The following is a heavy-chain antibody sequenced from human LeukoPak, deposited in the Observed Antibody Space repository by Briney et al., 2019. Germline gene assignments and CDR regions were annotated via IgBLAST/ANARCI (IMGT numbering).Heavy chain of an antibody. J-gene: IGHJ4*02. CDR1: GFTFSSYG. Sequence: PGRSLRLSCAASGFTFSSYGMHWVRQAPGKGLEWVAVISYDGSNKYYADSVKGRFTISRDNSKNTLYLQMNSLRAEDTAVYYCAKPMRWVYYFDHWGQGTLVTVSS. D-gene: IGHD2-2*01. V-gene: IGHV3-30*18. CDR3: AKPMRWVYYFDH. CDR2: ISYDGSNK.